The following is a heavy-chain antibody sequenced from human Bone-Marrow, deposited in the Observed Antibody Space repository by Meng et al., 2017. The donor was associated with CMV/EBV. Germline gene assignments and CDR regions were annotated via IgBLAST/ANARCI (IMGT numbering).Heavy chain of an antibody. CDR1: GFTFSSYA. D-gene: IGHD2-2*01. V-gene: IGHV3-30*14. CDR3: ARDTTSYLQFDY. J-gene: IGHJ4*02. CDR2: ISYDGSNK. Sequence: GGSLRLSCAASGFTFSSYAMHWVRQAPGKGLEWVAVISYDGSNKYYADSVKGRFTISRDNSKNTLYLQMNSLRAEDTAMYYCARDTTSYLQFDYWGQGTLVTVSS.